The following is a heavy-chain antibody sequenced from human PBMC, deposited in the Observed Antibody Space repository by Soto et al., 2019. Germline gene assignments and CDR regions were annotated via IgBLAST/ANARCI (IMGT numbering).Heavy chain of an antibody. CDR3: AGRVYGSGSYYGYFDY. Sequence: PSETLSLTCTVSGGSISSYYWSWIRQPPGKGLEWIGYIYYSGSTNYNPSLKSRVTISVDTSKNQFSLKLSSVTAADTAVYYCAGRVYGSGSYYGYFDYCGQGTLVTVSS. V-gene: IGHV4-59*01. CDR1: GGSISSYY. J-gene: IGHJ4*02. D-gene: IGHD3-10*01. CDR2: IYYSGST.